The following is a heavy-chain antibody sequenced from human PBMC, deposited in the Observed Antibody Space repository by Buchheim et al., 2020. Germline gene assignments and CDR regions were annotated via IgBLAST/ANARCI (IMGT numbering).Heavy chain of an antibody. Sequence: EVQLVESGGGLVQPGGSLRLSCAASGFTFSSYWMHWVRQVPGKGLVWVSRVNGDGSTTGYADSVKGRFTISRDNAKNTLYLQMNSLRVEDTAVYYGATGPLDYTNYVGPAFTNSYYYGMDVWGLGTT. CDR2: VNGDGSTT. D-gene: IGHD4-11*01. CDR3: ATGPLDYTNYVGPAFTNSYYYGMDV. CDR1: GFTFSSYW. J-gene: IGHJ6*02. V-gene: IGHV3-74*01.